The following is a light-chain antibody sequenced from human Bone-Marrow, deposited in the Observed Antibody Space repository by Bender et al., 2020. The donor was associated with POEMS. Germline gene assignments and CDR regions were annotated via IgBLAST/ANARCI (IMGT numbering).Light chain of an antibody. V-gene: IGLV2-23*02. CDR3: CSYATTTTWA. Sequence: QSALTQPASVSGSPGQSITISCTGTSSDVGGYNFVSWYQQHPGKAPRLIIFDVTIRPSGVSNRFSGSKSGNTASLTISGLQAEDEADYYCCSYATTTTWAFGGGTKVTVL. CDR2: DVT. J-gene: IGLJ3*02. CDR1: SSDVGGYNF.